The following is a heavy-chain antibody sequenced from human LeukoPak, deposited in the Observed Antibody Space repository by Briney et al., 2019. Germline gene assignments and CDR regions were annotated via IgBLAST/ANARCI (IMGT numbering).Heavy chain of an antibody. CDR1: GYTLTSDG. Sequence: ASVKVSCKASGYTLTSDGMNWVRQAPGQGLEWMGWINTNTANPTYAQGFTGRFVFSLDTSVNTAYLQISSLEAEDTAVYYCARALPGCDRTNCYGLDYWGQGTLVTVSS. CDR3: ARALPGCDRTNCYGLDY. J-gene: IGHJ4*02. CDR2: INTNTANP. D-gene: IGHD2-2*01. V-gene: IGHV7-4-1*02.